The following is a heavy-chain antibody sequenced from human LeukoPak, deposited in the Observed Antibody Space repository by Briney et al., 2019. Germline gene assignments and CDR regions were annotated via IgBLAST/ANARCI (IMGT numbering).Heavy chain of an antibody. V-gene: IGHV3-64*01. D-gene: IGHD6-19*01. CDR2: ISSNGGST. CDR1: GFTFSSYA. J-gene: IGHJ4*02. CDR3: ARDLGDSSGSYYFDY. Sequence: PGGSLRLSCAASGFTFSSYAMHWVRQAPGKGLEYVSAISSNGGSTYYANSVKGRFTISRDNSKNTLYLQMGSLRAEDMAVYYCARDLGDSSGSYYFDYWGQGTLVTVSS.